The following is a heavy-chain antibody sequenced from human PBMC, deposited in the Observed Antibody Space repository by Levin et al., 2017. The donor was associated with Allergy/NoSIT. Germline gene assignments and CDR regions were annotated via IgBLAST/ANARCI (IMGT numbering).Heavy chain of an antibody. Sequence: SETLSLTCTVSGGSVSSGSYYWSWIRQSPGKGLEWIGYIYYSGVTNYNPSLKSRVTISADTSKNQFSLRLSSVTAADTAIYYCARSGWERTRKAFDIWGQGTMVTVSS. J-gene: IGHJ3*02. V-gene: IGHV4-61*01. CDR3: ARSGWERTRKAFDI. D-gene: IGHD1-26*01. CDR1: GGSVSSGSYY. CDR2: IYYSGVT.